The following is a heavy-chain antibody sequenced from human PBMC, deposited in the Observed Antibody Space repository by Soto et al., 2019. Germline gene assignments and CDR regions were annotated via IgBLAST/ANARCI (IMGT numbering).Heavy chain of an antibody. Sequence: QVQLVQSGAEVKKPGSSVKVSCQASGGTFSSYAISWVRQAPGQVLEWLGGSIPIFGTANYAQKFQGRVTITANKCTRTVYMELRSMKSEDPAVYSGARDQTNILTCYRWFDPWGQGTMVTDS. CDR1: GGTFSSYA. J-gene: IGHJ5*02. CDR2: SIPIFGTA. V-gene: IGHV1-69*06. CDR3: ARDQTNILTCYRWFDP. D-gene: IGHD3-9*01.